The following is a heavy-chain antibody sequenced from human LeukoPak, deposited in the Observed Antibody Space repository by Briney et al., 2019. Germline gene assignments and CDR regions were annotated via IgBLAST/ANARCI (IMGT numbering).Heavy chain of an antibody. CDR1: GFTFSNAW. V-gene: IGHV3-15*01. J-gene: IGHJ4*02. D-gene: IGHD4-17*01. CDR3: TTVTWTTVIEY. Sequence: PGGSLRLSCAASGFTFSNAWMSWVRQAPGKGLEWVGRIKSKTGGGTTDYPAPVKGRFAISRGDSKNTLYLQMNSLKTEDTAVYYCTTVTWTTVIEYWGQGALVTVSS. CDR2: IKSKTGGGTT.